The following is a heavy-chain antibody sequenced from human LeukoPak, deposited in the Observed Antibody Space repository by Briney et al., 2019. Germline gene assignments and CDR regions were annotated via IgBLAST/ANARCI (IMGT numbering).Heavy chain of an antibody. J-gene: IGHJ4*02. V-gene: IGHV3-23*01. Sequence: TGGSLRLSCAASGFTFSSYAMNWVRQAPGKGLEWVSAISGRGDITYYTDSVKGRFTISRDTSRSTLYLQMSSLRAEDTAVYYCTKDLVFCGGDCYSGADNWGQGALVTVSS. CDR1: GFTFSSYA. CDR3: TKDLVFCGGDCYSGADN. D-gene: IGHD2-21*01. CDR2: ISGRGDIT.